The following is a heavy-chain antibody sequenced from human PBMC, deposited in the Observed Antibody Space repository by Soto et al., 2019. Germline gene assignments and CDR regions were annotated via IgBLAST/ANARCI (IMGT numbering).Heavy chain of an antibody. CDR1: GYTFTSYD. V-gene: IGHV1-8*01. CDR3: AREQQVRGFDP. Sequence: QVQLVQSGAEVKKPGASVKVSCKASGYTFTSYDINWVRQATGQGLEWMGWMNPNSGNTGYAQKFQGRVTPTSTTTITAAYMDRTSLRAEDTAVYYSAREQQVRGFDPRGHGTQVTVSS. CDR2: MNPNSGNT. J-gene: IGHJ5*02. D-gene: IGHD6-13*01.